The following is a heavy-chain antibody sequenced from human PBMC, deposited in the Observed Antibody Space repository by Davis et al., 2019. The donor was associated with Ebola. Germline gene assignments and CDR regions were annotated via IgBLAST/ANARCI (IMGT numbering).Heavy chain of an antibody. V-gene: IGHV3-74*01. CDR3: ARDLKVVPVAIYYYYGLDV. CDR1: GFIFSDYA. J-gene: IGHJ6*02. CDR2: INSDGSST. Sequence: GESLKISCAASGFIFSDYAMNWVRQAPGKGLEWVSRINSDGSSTSYADSVKGRFTISRDNAKNTLYLQMNSLRAEDTAVYYCARDLKVVPVAIYYYYGLDVWGQGTTVTVSS. D-gene: IGHD2-2*01.